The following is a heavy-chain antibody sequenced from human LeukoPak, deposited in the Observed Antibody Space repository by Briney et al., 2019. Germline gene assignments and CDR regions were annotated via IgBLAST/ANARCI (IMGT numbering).Heavy chain of an antibody. CDR3: ARGGDIVGDIRSAFDI. J-gene: IGHJ3*02. V-gene: IGHV3-53*01. CDR2: ISTGGTT. D-gene: IGHD1-26*01. Sequence: GGSPRLSCAASGFTVNSNYMSWVRQAPGKGLEWVSVISTGGTTYYADSVKGRFTISRDNSKSTLYLQMNSLRAEDTALYYCARGGDIVGDIRSAFDIWGPGTLVTVSS. CDR1: GFTVNSNY.